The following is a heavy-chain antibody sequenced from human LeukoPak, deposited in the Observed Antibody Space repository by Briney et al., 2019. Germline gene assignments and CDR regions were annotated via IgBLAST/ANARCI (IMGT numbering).Heavy chain of an antibody. Sequence: ASVKVSCKASGYTFTSYGISWVRQAPGQGLEWMGLISAYNGNTNYAQKLQGRVTMTTDTSTSTAYMELRSLRSDDTAVYYCAREEAAGIQGWFDPWGQGTLVTVSS. CDR2: ISAYNGNT. J-gene: IGHJ5*02. D-gene: IGHD6-13*01. CDR3: AREEAAGIQGWFDP. V-gene: IGHV1-18*01. CDR1: GYTFTSYG.